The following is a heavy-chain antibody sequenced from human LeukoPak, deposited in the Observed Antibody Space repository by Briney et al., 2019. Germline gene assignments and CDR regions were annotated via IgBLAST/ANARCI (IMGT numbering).Heavy chain of an antibody. CDR2: IYPGDSDT. V-gene: IGHV5-51*01. CDR3: ASGYSSSRGKYNWFDP. CDR1: GYSFTSYW. D-gene: IGHD6-13*01. Sequence: KHGESLKISCKGSGYSFTSYWIGWVRQMPGKGLEWMGIIYPGDSDTRYSPSFQGQVTISADKSISTAYLQWSSLKASDTAVYYCASGYSSSRGKYNWFDPWGQGTLVTVSS. J-gene: IGHJ5*02.